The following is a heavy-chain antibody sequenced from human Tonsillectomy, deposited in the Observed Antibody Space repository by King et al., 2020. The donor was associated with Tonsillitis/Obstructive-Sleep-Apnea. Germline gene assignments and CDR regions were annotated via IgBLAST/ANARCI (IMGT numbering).Heavy chain of an antibody. CDR3: AGRGGYRSGCFDY. CDR2: IYYSGST. V-gene: IGHV4-39*01. D-gene: IGHD5-12*01. J-gene: IGHJ4*02. CDR1: GGSISSSSYY. Sequence: QLQLQESGPGLVKPSETLSLTCTVSGGSISSSSYYWGWIRQPPGKGLEWIGSIYYSGSTYYNPSLKSRVTISVDTSKNQFSLKLSSVTAADTAVYYCAGRGGYRSGCFDYWGQGTLVTVSS.